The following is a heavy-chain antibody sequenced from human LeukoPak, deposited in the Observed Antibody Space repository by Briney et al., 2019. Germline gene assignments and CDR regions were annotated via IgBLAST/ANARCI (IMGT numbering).Heavy chain of an antibody. J-gene: IGHJ4*02. Sequence: SETLSLTCAVYGGSFSGYCWSWIRRPPGKGLEWIGEINHSGSTNYNPPLKSRVTISVDTSKNQFSLKLSSVTAADTAVYYCARPHDSRWGQGTLVTVSS. CDR1: GGSFSGYC. CDR3: ARPHDSR. V-gene: IGHV4-34*01. D-gene: IGHD1-1*01. CDR2: INHSGST.